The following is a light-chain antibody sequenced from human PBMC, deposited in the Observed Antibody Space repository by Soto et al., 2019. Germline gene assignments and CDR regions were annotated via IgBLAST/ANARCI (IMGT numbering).Light chain of an antibody. V-gene: IGKV3-15*01. J-gene: IGKJ1*01. CDR2: GAS. CDR3: QQYNNWTAWT. Sequence: EIVMTQSPATLSVSPGERATLSCRASQSVSSNLAWYQQKPGQAPRLLIYGASTRATGIPARFSGSGSGTEVTLTISSLQSEDFAVYCCQQYNNWTAWTFGQGTKVEIK. CDR1: QSVSSN.